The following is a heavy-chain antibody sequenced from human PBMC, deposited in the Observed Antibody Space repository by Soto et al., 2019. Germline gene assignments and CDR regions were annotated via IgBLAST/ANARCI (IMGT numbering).Heavy chain of an antibody. D-gene: IGHD3-10*01. CDR2: MNPNSGNT. Sequence: QVQLVQSGAEVKKPGASVKVSCKASGYTFTSYDINWARQATGQGLEWMGWMNPNSGNTGYAQKFQGRVTMTRNTSISTAYMELSSLRSEDTAVYYCARRSRVFRWFDPWGQGTLVTVSS. V-gene: IGHV1-8*01. CDR3: ARRSRVFRWFDP. J-gene: IGHJ5*02. CDR1: GYTFTSYD.